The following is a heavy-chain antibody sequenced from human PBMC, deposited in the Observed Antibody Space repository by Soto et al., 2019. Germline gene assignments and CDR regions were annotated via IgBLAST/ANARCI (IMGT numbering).Heavy chain of an antibody. CDR3: ATGTAAPAH. D-gene: IGHD6-13*01. V-gene: IGHV3-23*01. CDR2: ISTSGGTT. CDR1: GFTFSDFD. Sequence: GGSLRLSCAASGFTFSDFDMSWVRQAPGKGLEWVSGISTSGGTTYYADSVKGRFTSSRDNSKNTLYLQMTSLRAEDTAVYYCATGTAAPAHWGQGTLVTVSS. J-gene: IGHJ1*01.